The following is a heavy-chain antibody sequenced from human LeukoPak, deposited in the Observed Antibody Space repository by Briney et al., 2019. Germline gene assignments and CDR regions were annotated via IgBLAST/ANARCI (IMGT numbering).Heavy chain of an antibody. Sequence: ASVKVSCKASGYTFTHYFIHWVRQAPGQGLEWMGWINPNSGGTNYAQIFQGRVTMTRDTSISTAFIELNRLRSDDTAVYFCVRDCSSVTPPYFDYWAQGTLVTVSS. J-gene: IGHJ4*02. V-gene: IGHV1-2*02. CDR1: GYTFTHYF. CDR3: VRDCSSVTPPYFDY. CDR2: INPNSGGT. D-gene: IGHD2-21*02.